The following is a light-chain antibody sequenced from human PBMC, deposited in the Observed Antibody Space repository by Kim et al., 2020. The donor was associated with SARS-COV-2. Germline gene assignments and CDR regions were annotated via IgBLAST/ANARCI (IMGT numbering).Light chain of an antibody. J-gene: IGKJ2*01. CDR3: QQYHAYPVT. CDR1: QNIYTS. V-gene: IGKV1-5*03. Sequence: DIQMTQSPSTLSASVGDRVTITCRASQNIYTSLVWYHRKPGKAPNLLIYKASTLESGVPSRFSGSGSGTEFTLTIRGLQPDDCGTYYCQQYHAYPVTFGQGTKLEI. CDR2: KAS.